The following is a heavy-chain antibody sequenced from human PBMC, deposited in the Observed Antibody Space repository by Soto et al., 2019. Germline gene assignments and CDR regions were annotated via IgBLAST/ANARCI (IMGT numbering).Heavy chain of an antibody. Sequence: EVQLVESGGGLVQPGGSLRLSCAASGFTFSNYGIHWVRQAPGKGLGWVSRITTDGSSTDYAASVKGRFTISRDNAKNTLYLQMNSLTAEDTAVYYCAKREGNTYGLFHWGQGTLVTVSS. D-gene: IGHD5-18*01. CDR3: AKREGNTYGLFH. J-gene: IGHJ4*02. V-gene: IGHV3-74*01. CDR2: ITTDGSST. CDR1: GFTFSNYG.